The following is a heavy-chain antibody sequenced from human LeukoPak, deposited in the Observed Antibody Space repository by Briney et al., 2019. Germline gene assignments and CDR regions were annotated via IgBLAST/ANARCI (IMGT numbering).Heavy chain of an antibody. V-gene: IGHV3-30*02. CDR2: IRYDGTIK. Sequence: GGSLRLSCAASGFTFSSYGMHRVRQAPGKGLEWVAFIRYDGTIKYYADSVKGRFTISRDNSKNTLFLQMNSLRAEDTAVYYCVMIFGDVIRPFDYWGQGTLVTVSS. CDR3: VMIFGDVIRPFDY. D-gene: IGHD3/OR15-3a*01. J-gene: IGHJ4*02. CDR1: GFTFSSYG.